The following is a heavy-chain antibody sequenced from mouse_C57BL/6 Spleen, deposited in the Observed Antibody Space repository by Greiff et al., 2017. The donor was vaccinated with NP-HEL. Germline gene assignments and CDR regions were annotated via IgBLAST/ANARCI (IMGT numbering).Heavy chain of an antibody. Sequence: VQLQQPGAELVMPGASVKLSCKASGYTFTSYWIHWVKQRPGQGLEWIGEIDPSDSYTNYNQKFKGKSTLTVDKSSSTAYMQRSSLTSDDTAVYDCSADSSGKGYWGQGTSVTVSS. CDR2: IDPSDSYT. CDR3: SADSSGKGY. V-gene: IGHV1-69*01. CDR1: GYTFTSYW. D-gene: IGHD3-2*02. J-gene: IGHJ2*02.